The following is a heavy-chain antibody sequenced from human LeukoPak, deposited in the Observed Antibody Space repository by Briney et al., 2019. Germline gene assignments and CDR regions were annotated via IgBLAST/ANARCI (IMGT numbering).Heavy chain of an antibody. CDR2: ISGGGGTT. J-gene: IGHJ4*02. D-gene: IGHD4-17*01. CDR1: GFTFSSYA. Sequence: PGGSLRLSCAASGFTFSSYAMSWVRQAPGKRLEWVSAISGGGGTTYYADSVKGRFTISRDNSKNTLFLQMNSLRAEDTAVYYCAKGRGTTVTAAANYWGQGTLVTVSS. V-gene: IGHV3-23*01. CDR3: AKGRGTTVTAAANY.